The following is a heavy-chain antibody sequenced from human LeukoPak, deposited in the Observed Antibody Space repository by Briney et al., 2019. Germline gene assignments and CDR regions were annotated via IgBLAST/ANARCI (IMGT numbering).Heavy chain of an antibody. J-gene: IGHJ3*02. CDR2: ISYDGSNS. V-gene: IGHV3-30*01. CDR1: GFRFSSYP. Sequence: GGSLRLSCAASGFRFSSYPMHWVRQAPGKGLKWVSDISYDGSNSNCADSVKGRFTISRDNPENTLFLQMNSLRPEDTAVYYCARDGVGTAFDMWGQGTMVTVSS. D-gene: IGHD3-10*01. CDR3: ARDGVGTAFDM.